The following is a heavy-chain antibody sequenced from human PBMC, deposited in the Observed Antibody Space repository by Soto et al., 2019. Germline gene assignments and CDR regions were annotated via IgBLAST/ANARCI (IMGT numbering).Heavy chain of an antibody. J-gene: IGHJ4*02. Sequence: SDTLSLTCAVYGGSFSGYYWSGIRQPPGKGLECVGEINHSGSTNYNPSLKSRGTISVDTSKNQFSLKLSAVTAADTTVYYCARGKLSDYVWGTYRYHFDYWGQGTVVTVSS. CDR3: ARGKLSDYVWGTYRYHFDY. CDR2: INHSGST. D-gene: IGHD3-16*02. CDR1: GGSFSGYY. V-gene: IGHV4-34*01.